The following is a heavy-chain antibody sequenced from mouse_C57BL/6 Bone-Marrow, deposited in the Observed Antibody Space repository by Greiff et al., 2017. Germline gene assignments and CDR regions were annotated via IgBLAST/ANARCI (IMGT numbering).Heavy chain of an antibody. CDR1: GYTFTTYP. CDR2: FHPYNDDT. CDR3: ARRGDY. Sequence: QVQLQQSGAELVKPGASVKMSCKASGYTFTTYPIEWMKQNHGKSLEWIGNFHPYNDDTKYNEQFKGKATLTVEKFSRTAYMQPSSLTSEDSAIYYCARRGDYWGQGTTLTVSS. J-gene: IGHJ2*01. V-gene: IGHV1-47*01.